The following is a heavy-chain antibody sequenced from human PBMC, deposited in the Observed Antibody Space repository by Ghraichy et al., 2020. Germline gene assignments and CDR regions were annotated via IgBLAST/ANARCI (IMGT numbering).Heavy chain of an antibody. CDR2: ISGSGGST. D-gene: IGHD3-3*01. J-gene: IGHJ4*02. V-gene: IGHV3-23*01. CDR3: AKVRSITIFGVVTQKHYGDYGYYFDY. Sequence: GGSLRLSCAASGFTFSSYAMSWVRQAPGKGLEWVSAISGSGGSTYYADSVKGRFTISRDNSKNTLYLQMNSLRAEDTAVYYCAKVRSITIFGVVTQKHYGDYGYYFDYWGQGTLVTVSS. CDR1: GFTFSSYA.